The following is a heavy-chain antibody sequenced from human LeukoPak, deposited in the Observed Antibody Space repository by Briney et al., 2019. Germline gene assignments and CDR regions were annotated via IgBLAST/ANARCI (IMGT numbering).Heavy chain of an antibody. CDR3: VRDSRTYGYF. J-gene: IGHJ4*02. CDR2: MKPDASHI. D-gene: IGHD3-10*01. V-gene: IGHV3-7*01. Sequence: PGGSLRLSCAASGFTFNSYAMNWVRQRPGEGPEWVANMKPDASHISYVDSVEGRFTISRDNAKNSLYLQMDSLRAEDTAVYYCVRDSRTYGYFWGRGTLVTVSS. CDR1: GFTFNSYA.